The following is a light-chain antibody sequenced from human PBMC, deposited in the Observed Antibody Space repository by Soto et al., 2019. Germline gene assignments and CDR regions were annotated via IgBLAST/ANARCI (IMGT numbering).Light chain of an antibody. CDR1: QSVSSSY. CDR2: GAS. V-gene: IGKV3-20*01. Sequence: ELVLTQSPGTLSLSPGERATLSCRASQSVSSSYLAWYQQKPGQAPRLLIYGASNRATGIPDRFSGSGSGTYFTLTISILEPEDCAVYFCQQYGRSPPFTFGRGTKVEIK. CDR3: QQYGRSPPFT. J-gene: IGKJ2*01.